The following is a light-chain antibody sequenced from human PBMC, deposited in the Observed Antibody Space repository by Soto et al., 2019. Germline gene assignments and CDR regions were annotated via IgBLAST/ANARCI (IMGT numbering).Light chain of an antibody. CDR1: SSDVGGYNY. Sequence: QPALTQPASVSGSPGQSITISCTGTSSDVGGYNYVSWYQQHPGKAPKLMIYEVSHRPSGVSNRFSGSKSANTASLTISGLQAEDEADYYCSSYTSSSTQVFGGGTKLTVL. V-gene: IGLV2-14*01. J-gene: IGLJ3*02. CDR3: SSYTSSSTQV. CDR2: EVS.